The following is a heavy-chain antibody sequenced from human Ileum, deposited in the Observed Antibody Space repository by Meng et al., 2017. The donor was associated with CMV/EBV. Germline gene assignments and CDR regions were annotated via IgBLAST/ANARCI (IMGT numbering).Heavy chain of an antibody. CDR2: INQSGST. CDR1: GESFSGYY. V-gene: IGHV4-34*01. CDR3: ARVRLYLFY. Sequence: QVQLHQWGAGLLKPSETLSLTCAVYGESFSGYYWDWIRQSPGKGLEWIGQINQSGSTNYNPSLKSRVTISVDTSKNQFSLKLSSVTAADAAMYYCARVRLYLFYWSQGTLVTVSS. J-gene: IGHJ4*02. D-gene: IGHD3-9*01.